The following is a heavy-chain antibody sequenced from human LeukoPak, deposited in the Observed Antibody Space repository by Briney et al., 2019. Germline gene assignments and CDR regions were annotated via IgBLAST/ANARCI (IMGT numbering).Heavy chain of an antibody. D-gene: IGHD4-17*01. J-gene: IGHJ4*02. CDR1: GFTFSSYG. CDR2: IWYDGSNK. Sequence: GGSLRLSCAASGFTFSSYGMHWVRQAPGKGLEWVAVIWYDGSNKYYGDSVKGRFTISRDNSKNTLYLQMNSLRAEDTAVYYCARAQSYGDYPWYFDYWGQGTLVTVSS. CDR3: ARAQSYGDYPWYFDY. V-gene: IGHV3-33*01.